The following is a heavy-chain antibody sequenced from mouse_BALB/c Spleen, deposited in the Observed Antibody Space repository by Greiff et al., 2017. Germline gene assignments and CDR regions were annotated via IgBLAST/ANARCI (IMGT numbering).Heavy chain of an antibody. CDR1: GFTFSSSY. CDR2: IYAGTGGT. Sequence: QVQLQQSGAELVKPGASVKLSCKTSGFTFSSSYISWLKQKPGQSLEWIAWIYAGTGGTSYNQKFTGKAQLTVDTSSSTAYMQFSSLTTEDSAIYYCARHTVSYDYDGHWYFDVWGAGTTVTVSS. D-gene: IGHD2-4*01. V-gene: IGHV1-66*01. CDR3: ARHTVSYDYDGHWYFDV. J-gene: IGHJ1*01.